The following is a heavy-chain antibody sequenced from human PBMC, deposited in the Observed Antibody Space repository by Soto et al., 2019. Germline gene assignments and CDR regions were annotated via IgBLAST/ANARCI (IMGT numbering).Heavy chain of an antibody. D-gene: IGHD2-15*01. CDR2: IYYTGST. CDR1: GTSISSYL. J-gene: IGHJ4*02. Sequence: QVQLQESGPGLVKPSETLSLTCTVSGTSISSYLWTWVRQPPGKGLEWIGYIYYTGSTKYNPSLRGRVTLSVDTSKSQLSLKLSSVTAADTAVYFCAAFCDGGRCPDHWGQGTLVTVSS. V-gene: IGHV4-59*01. CDR3: AAFCDGGRCPDH.